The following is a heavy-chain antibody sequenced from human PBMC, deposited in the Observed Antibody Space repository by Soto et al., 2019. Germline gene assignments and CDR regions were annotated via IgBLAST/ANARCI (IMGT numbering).Heavy chain of an antibody. CDR1: GYTFTSYY. CDR3: AREVLPYYDSSRYYYDY. Sequence: ASVKVSCKASGYTFTSYYMHWVRQAPGQGLEWMGIINPSGGSTSYAQKFQGRVTMTRDTSTSTVYMELSSLRSEDTAVYYCAREVLPYYDSSRYYYDYWGQGTPVTVSS. V-gene: IGHV1-46*01. J-gene: IGHJ4*02. D-gene: IGHD3-22*01. CDR2: INPSGGST.